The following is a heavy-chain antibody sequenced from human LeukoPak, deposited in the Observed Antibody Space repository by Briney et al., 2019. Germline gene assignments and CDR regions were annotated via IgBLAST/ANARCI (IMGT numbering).Heavy chain of an antibody. CDR1: GGSISSDRHY. V-gene: IGHV4-61*02. J-gene: IGHJ6*03. D-gene: IGHD3-10*01. CDR2: IYTSGST. Sequence: SQTLSLTCTVSGGSISSDRHYWSWIRQPAGKGLEWIGRIYTSGSTNYNPSLKSRVTISLDTSENQFSLKLSSVTAADTAVYYCARLAESTLWFGDLSQYYYYMDVWGKGTTVTISS. CDR3: ARLAESTLWFGDLSQYYYYMDV.